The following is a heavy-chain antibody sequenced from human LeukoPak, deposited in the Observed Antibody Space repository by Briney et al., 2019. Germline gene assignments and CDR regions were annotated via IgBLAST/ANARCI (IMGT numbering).Heavy chain of an antibody. CDR1: GFTFSSYA. D-gene: IGHD3-22*01. CDR2: ISGSGGST. CDR3: AEEKGLNYYDSSGYSPFDY. V-gene: IGHV3-23*01. J-gene: IGHJ4*02. Sequence: GGSLRLSCAASGFTFSSYAMSWVRQAPGKGLEWVSAISGSGGSTYYADSVKGRFTISRDNSKNTLYLQMNSLRAEDTAVYYCAEEKGLNYYDSSGYSPFDYWGQGTLVTVSS.